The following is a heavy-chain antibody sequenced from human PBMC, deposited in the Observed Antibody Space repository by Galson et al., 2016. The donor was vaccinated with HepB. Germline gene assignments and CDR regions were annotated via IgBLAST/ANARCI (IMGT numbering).Heavy chain of an antibody. CDR2: IYPSDSDT. Sequence: QSGAEVKKPGESLKISCKASGYIFTNYWIGWVRQMPGNGLEWMGIIYPSDSDTRYSPSFQGQVTISADKSTTTAYLQWSSLKASDTAMYFCARPATGHTSSLDYWGQGTLVTVSS. CDR3: ARPATGHTSSLDY. J-gene: IGHJ4*02. D-gene: IGHD6-13*01. V-gene: IGHV5-51*01. CDR1: GYIFTNYW.